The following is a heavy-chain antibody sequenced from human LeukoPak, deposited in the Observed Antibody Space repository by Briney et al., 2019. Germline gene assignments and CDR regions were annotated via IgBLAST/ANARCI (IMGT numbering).Heavy chain of an antibody. V-gene: IGHV3-23*01. CDR1: GFTFSSYA. CDR3: AKPPQNLVVITHFDY. D-gene: IGHD3-22*01. Sequence: GGSLRLSCAASGFTFSSYAMSWVRQAPGKGLEWVSAISGCGGRTYYADSVKGRFTTSRDNSKNTLYLQMNSLRAEDTAVYYCAKPPQNLVVITHFDYWGQGTLVTVSS. CDR2: ISGCGGRT. J-gene: IGHJ4*02.